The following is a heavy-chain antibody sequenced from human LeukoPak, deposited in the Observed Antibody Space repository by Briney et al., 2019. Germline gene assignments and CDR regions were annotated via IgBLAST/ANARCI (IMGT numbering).Heavy chain of an antibody. V-gene: IGHV1-69*04. Sequence: SVKVSCKASGGTFSSYTISWVRQAPRQGLEWMGRIIPILGIANYAQKFQGRVTITADKSTSTAYMELSSLRSEDTAVYYCARDRGYCSSTSCYTLFDYWGQGTLVTVSS. D-gene: IGHD2-2*02. J-gene: IGHJ4*02. CDR1: GGTFSSYT. CDR2: IIPILGIA. CDR3: ARDRGYCSSTSCYTLFDY.